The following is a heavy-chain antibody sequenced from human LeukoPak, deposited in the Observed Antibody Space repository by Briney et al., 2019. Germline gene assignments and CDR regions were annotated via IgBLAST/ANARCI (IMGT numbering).Heavy chain of an antibody. D-gene: IGHD4-11*01. J-gene: IGHJ5*02. V-gene: IGHV4-4*07. CDR1: GGSISSYS. CDR3: ARALDYNNWFDL. CDR2: ISGST. Sequence: SETLSLTCTVSGGSISSYSWNWIRQPAGKGLEWIGRISGSTNYNPSLKSRVTMSLDTSKNQFSLKLSSVTAADTAVYYCARALDYNNWFDLWGQGTLVTVSS.